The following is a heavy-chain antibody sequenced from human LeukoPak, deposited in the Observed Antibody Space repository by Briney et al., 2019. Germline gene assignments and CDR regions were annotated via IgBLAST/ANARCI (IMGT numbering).Heavy chain of an antibody. D-gene: IGHD2-2*01. Sequence: GGSLRLSCAASGFTFDDYGMSWVRQAPGKGLEWVSGINWNGGSTGYADSVKGRFTISRDNAKNSLYLQMNSLRAEDTALHYCARASFIVVVPAATTFDYWGQGTLVTVSS. CDR1: GFTFDDYG. J-gene: IGHJ4*02. CDR2: INWNGGST. CDR3: ARASFIVVVPAATTFDY. V-gene: IGHV3-20*04.